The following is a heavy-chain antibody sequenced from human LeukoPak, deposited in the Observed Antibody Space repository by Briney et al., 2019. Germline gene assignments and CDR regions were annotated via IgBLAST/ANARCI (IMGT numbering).Heavy chain of an antibody. CDR1: GGSISSSNYY. CDR3: ARLPTGFPNWFDP. CDR2: IYYSGNN. V-gene: IGHV4-39*01. D-gene: IGHD2-8*02. J-gene: IGHJ5*02. Sequence: SETLSLTCTVSGGSISSSNYYWTWIRQPPGKGLEWIGTIYYSGNNYHNPSLKSRVTISVDTSKNEFSLKVNSVTAADTAVYYCARLPTGFPNWFDPWGQGTRVTVSS.